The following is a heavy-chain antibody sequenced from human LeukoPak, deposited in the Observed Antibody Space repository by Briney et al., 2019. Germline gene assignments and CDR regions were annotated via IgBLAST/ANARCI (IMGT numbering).Heavy chain of an antibody. CDR1: GYSFTSCW. CDR2: IHAGGPDA. V-gene: IGHV5-51*01. Sequence: GESLKLSCKGSGYSFTSCWIGWVRQMPGEGMEWMSIIHAGGPDARYSPSFQGQVIISADKSTPTACRGSGCLTRSDTCTYYCARQQQQMVGNDAFDIWGQGTMVTVSS. D-gene: IGHD6-13*01. CDR3: ARQQQQMVGNDAFDI. J-gene: IGHJ3*02.